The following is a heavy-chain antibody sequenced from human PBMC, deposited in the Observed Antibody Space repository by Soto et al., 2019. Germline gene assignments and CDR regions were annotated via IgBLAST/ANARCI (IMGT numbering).Heavy chain of an antibody. J-gene: IGHJ5*02. V-gene: IGHV1-69*01. CDR1: GGTFSSYA. CDR3: ARICVLLWFGELFMDNWFDP. Sequence: SCKASGGTFSSYAISWVRQAPGQGLEWMGGIIPIFGTANYAQKFQGRVTITADESTSTAYMELSSLRSEDTAVYYCARICVLLWFGELFMDNWFDPWGQGTLVTVSS. D-gene: IGHD3-10*01. CDR2: IIPIFGTA.